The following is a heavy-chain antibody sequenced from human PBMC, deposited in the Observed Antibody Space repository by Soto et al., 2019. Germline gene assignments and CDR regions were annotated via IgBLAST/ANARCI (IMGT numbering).Heavy chain of an antibody. CDR2: ISYDGSNK. Sequence: GGSLRLSCAASGFTFSSYGMHWVRQAPGKGLEWVAVISYDGSNKYYADSVKGRFTISRDNSKNTLYLQMNSLRAEDTAVYYCAKEVAFWAMAFYDYYGMDVWGQGTTVTVSS. D-gene: IGHD3-3*01. J-gene: IGHJ6*02. CDR3: AKEVAFWAMAFYDYYGMDV. V-gene: IGHV3-30*18. CDR1: GFTFSSYG.